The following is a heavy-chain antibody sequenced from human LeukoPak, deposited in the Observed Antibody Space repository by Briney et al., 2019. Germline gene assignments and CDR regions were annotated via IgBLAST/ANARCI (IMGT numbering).Heavy chain of an antibody. CDR2: IRYDGSNK. CDR3: AKDPGQLLVYYFDY. J-gene: IGHJ4*02. D-gene: IGHD6-6*01. Sequence: GGSLRLSCAASGFTFSSYGMHWVRQAPGKGLEWVAFIRYDGSNKYYADSVKGRFTISRENSKNTLYLQMNSLRAEDTAVYYCAKDPGQLLVYYFDYWGQGTLVTVSS. V-gene: IGHV3-30*02. CDR1: GFTFSSYG.